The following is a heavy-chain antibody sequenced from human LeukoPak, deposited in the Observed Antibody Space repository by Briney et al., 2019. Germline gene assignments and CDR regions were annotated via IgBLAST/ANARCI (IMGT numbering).Heavy chain of an antibody. CDR2: IYFSGST. J-gene: IGHJ4*02. D-gene: IGHD3-10*01. Sequence: PSETLSLTCTVSGGSIRGYYWSWIRQPPGKGLEWIGYIYFSGSTSYNPSLKSRVTISVDRSKNQFSLKLSSVTAADTAVYYCARDQEDSGTDYWGQGTLVTVSS. CDR1: GGSIRGYY. CDR3: ARDQEDSGTDY. V-gene: IGHV4-59*12.